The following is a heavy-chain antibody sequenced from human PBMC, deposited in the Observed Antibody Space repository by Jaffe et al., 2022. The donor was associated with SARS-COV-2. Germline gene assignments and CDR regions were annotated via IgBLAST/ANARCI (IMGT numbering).Heavy chain of an antibody. J-gene: IGHJ5*02. Sequence: QVQLVESGGGLVKPGGSLRLSCAASGFTFSDYYMSWIRQAPGKGLEWVSYISSSSGSTIYYADSVKGRFTISRDNAKNSLYLQMNSLRADDTAVYYCARGAYGGNSLDFPWGQGTLVTVSS. V-gene: IGHV3-11*01. D-gene: IGHD4-17*01. CDR1: GFTFSDYY. CDR3: ARGAYGGNSLDFP. CDR2: ISSSSGSTI.